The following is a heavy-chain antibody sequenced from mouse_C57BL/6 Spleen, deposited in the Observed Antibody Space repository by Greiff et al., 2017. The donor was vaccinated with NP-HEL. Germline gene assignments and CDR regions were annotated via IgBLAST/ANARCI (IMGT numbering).Heavy chain of an antibody. CDR3: AVHHYFDY. J-gene: IGHJ2*01. CDR2: INPSTGGT. Sequence: EVQLQQSGPELVKPGASVKISCKASGYSFTGYYMNWVKQSPEKSLEWIGEINPSTGGTTYNQKFKAKATLTVDKASSTAYMHLKSLTSEDSAVYYCAVHHYFDYWGQGTTLTVSS. CDR1: GYSFTGYY. V-gene: IGHV1-42*01.